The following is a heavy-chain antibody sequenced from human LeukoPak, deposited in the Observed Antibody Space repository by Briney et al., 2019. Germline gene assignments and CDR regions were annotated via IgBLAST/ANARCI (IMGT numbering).Heavy chain of an antibody. CDR3: ASSSYGSGRYGMDV. V-gene: IGHV3-48*02. Sequence: GGSLRLSCAASGFTFSSYSMNWVRQAPGKGLEWVSYISSSSSTIYYADSAKGRFTISRDNAENSLYLQMNSLRDEDTAVYYCASSSYGSGRYGMDVWGQGTTVTVSS. D-gene: IGHD3-10*01. CDR1: GFTFSSYS. J-gene: IGHJ6*02. CDR2: ISSSSSTI.